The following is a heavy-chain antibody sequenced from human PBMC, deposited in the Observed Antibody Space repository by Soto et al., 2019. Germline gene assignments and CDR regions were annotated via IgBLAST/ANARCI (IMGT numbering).Heavy chain of an antibody. V-gene: IGHV3-74*01. J-gene: IGHJ4*02. Sequence: GGSLRLSCAASGFTFSSYWMHWVRQAPGKGLVWVSRINSDGSSTSYADSVKGRFTISRDNAKNTLYLQMNSLRAEDTAVYYCARYSSLRPGLDYWGQGTLVTVSS. CDR3: ARYSSLRPGLDY. CDR1: GFTFSSYW. D-gene: IGHD6-13*01. CDR2: INSDGSST.